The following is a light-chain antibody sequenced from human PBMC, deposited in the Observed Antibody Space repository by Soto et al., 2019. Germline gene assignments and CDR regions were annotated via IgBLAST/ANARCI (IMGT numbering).Light chain of an antibody. CDR2: GAP. Sequence: EIVLTQSPGTLSLSPGETATLSCRASQTFNSDYLAWFHQRPGQAPRLLIYGAPTRATGIPARFSGSGSGTDFTLTISGLQSEDFAVYYCQQYNNWPQTFGQGTKVDI. CDR3: QQYNNWPQT. V-gene: IGKV3-15*01. J-gene: IGKJ1*01. CDR1: QTFNSD.